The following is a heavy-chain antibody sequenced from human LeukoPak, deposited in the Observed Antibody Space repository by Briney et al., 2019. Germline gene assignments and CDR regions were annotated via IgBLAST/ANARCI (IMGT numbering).Heavy chain of an antibody. D-gene: IGHD6-19*01. J-gene: IGHJ4*02. CDR2: ISASGP. Sequence: PGGSLRLSCAASGFTFSRLAMTWVRQAPGKGPEWVSTISASGPYYADAVRGRFTISRDNSRNTLSLQMNSLRAEDTAVYYCAREGAYSSGWYPPDYWGQGTLVTVSS. CDR3: AREGAYSSGWYPPDY. CDR1: GFTFSRLA. V-gene: IGHV3-23*01.